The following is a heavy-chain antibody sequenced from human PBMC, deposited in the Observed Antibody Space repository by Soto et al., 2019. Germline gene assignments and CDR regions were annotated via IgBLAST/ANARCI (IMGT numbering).Heavy chain of an antibody. D-gene: IGHD3-16*01. Sequence: GGSVGLSCAASGCMVSDYAMSGVRQAPGKGLEWVSLISATGGGTYYADSVKGRFTISRDNSHNTLYLQVHSLTAEDTAVYYCAKDRRAGGNSAFYFDFWGQGAQVTVSS. CDR1: GCMVSDYA. V-gene: IGHV3-23*01. CDR3: AKDRRAGGNSAFYFDF. CDR2: ISATGGGT. J-gene: IGHJ4*02.